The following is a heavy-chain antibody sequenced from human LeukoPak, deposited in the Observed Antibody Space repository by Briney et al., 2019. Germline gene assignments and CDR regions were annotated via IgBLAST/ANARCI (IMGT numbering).Heavy chain of an antibody. CDR1: GYTFTSYY. Sequence: GASVTVSCKASGYTFTSYYMHWVRQAPGQGLEWMGIINPSGGSTSYAQKFQGRLTMTRDTSTSTAYMELSRLRSDDTAVYYCAGDSSSWLGLLAFDIWGQGTMVTVSS. J-gene: IGHJ3*02. CDR2: INPSGGST. V-gene: IGHV1-46*01. D-gene: IGHD6-13*01. CDR3: AGDSSSWLGLLAFDI.